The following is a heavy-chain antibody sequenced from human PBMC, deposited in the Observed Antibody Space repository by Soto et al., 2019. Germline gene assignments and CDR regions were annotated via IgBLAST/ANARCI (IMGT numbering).Heavy chain of an antibody. CDR2: IYWDDDK. D-gene: IGHD4-4*01. V-gene: IGHV2-5*02. Sequence: QITLKESGPTLVKPTQTLTLTCTFSGFSLSTIGVGVDWVRQPPGKALEWLALIYWDDDKCYRPSLNTRLTITKNTSKNQVVLTMTNMDPVDTATYYGAYRGRDDYTHYWGQGTLVTVSS. CDR3: AYRGRDDYTHY. J-gene: IGHJ4*02. CDR1: GFSLSTIGVG.